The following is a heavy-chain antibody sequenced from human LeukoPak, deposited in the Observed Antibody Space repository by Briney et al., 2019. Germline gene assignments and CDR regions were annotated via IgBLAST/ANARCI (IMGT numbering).Heavy chain of an antibody. Sequence: GGSLRLSCTASGFTFSNYWMQWVRQVPGKGLVWVSRINGDGSSPSYADSVKGRFTISRDNSKNTLYLQMNNLSAEDTAVYYCAGETSGSFPHWGQGTLVTVST. D-gene: IGHD2-15*01. CDR2: INGDGSSP. V-gene: IGHV3-74*01. CDR1: GFTFSNYW. CDR3: AGETSGSFPH. J-gene: IGHJ4*02.